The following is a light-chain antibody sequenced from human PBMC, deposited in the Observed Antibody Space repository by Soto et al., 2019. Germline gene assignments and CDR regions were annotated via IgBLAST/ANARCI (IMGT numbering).Light chain of an antibody. CDR3: SSYTSSSTWV. V-gene: IGLV2-14*01. J-gene: IGLJ3*02. Sequence: QSALTQPASVSGSPGQSITISCTGTSSDVGGYNYVSWYQQHPGKAPKLMIYDVSNRPSGVSTRFSGSKSGNTDSLTISGLQAEDGADYYCSSYTSSSTWVFGGGTKLTVL. CDR2: DVS. CDR1: SSDVGGYNY.